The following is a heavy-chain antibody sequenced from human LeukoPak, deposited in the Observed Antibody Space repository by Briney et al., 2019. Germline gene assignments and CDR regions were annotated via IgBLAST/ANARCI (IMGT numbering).Heavy chain of an antibody. CDR1: GGSISSYY. CDR3: ARHRQYSFGYPGNIRSAFDI. Sequence: SETLSLTCTVSGGSISSYYWSWIRQPPGKGLEWIGYIYYSGSTYYNPSLKSRVTISVHTSKNQFSLKLRSVTAADTAVYYCARHRQYSFGYPGNIRSAFDIWGQGTMVTVSS. J-gene: IGHJ3*02. V-gene: IGHV4-59*08. D-gene: IGHD5-18*01. CDR2: IYYSGST.